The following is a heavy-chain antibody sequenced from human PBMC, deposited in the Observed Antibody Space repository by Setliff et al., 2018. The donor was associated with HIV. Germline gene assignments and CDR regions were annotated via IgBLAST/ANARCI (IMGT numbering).Heavy chain of an antibody. V-gene: IGHV1-2*02. CDR1: GYTFTNYY. CDR2: INPNSGGT. Sequence: ASVKVSCKASGYTFTNYYMHWVRQAPGQGLEWMGWINPNSGGTNYAQKFQGRVTMTRDTSISTAYMNLSGLRSNDTAVYYCTRGTAVADTNTQPFKYWGQGALVTVSS. J-gene: IGHJ4*02. CDR3: TRGTAVADTNTQPFKY. D-gene: IGHD6-19*01.